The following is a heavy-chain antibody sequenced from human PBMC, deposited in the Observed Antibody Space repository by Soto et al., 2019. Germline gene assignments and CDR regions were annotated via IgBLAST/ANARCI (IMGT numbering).Heavy chain of an antibody. CDR2: IYHSGST. Sequence: QVQLQESGPGLVKPSGTLSLTCAVSGGSISSSNWWRWVRQPPGKGLVWIGEIYHSGSTNYNPSHKSRVTISVAKSKNQFSLKLSSVTDADTAVYYCARVAKIVVVVAAPRDYYYGMDVWGQGTTVTVSS. J-gene: IGHJ6*02. V-gene: IGHV4-4*02. CDR1: GGSISSSNW. D-gene: IGHD2-15*01. CDR3: ARVAKIVVVVAAPRDYYYGMDV.